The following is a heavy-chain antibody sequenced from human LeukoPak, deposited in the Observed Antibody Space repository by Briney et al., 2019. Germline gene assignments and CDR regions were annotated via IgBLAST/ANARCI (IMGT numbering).Heavy chain of an antibody. D-gene: IGHD3-22*01. CDR1: GFTFSNAW. V-gene: IGHV3-15*01. J-gene: IGHJ4*02. CDR3: TTTYYCDSSGPYYFDY. CDR2: IKSKTDGGTT. Sequence: GGSLRLSCAASGFTFSNAWMIWVRQAPGKGLEWVGRIKSKTDGGTTDYAAPVKGRFTISRDDSKNTLYLQMNSLKTEDTAVYYCTTTYYCDSSGPYYFDYWGQGTLVTVSS.